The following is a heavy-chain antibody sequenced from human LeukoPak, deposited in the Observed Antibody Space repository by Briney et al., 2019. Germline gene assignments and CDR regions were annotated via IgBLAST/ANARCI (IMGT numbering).Heavy chain of an antibody. V-gene: IGHV1-18*01. CDR2: ISAYNGNT. J-gene: IGHJ5*02. CDR3: AREGPPYYDFWSGYYLNWFDP. D-gene: IGHD3-3*01. CDR1: GYTFTDYA. Sequence: ASVKVSCKASGYTFTDYAITWVRQAPGQGLEWMGWISAYNGNTNYAQKFQGRVTMTRDTSTSTVYMELSSLRSEDTAVYYCAREGPPYYDFWSGYYLNWFDPWGQGTLVTVSS.